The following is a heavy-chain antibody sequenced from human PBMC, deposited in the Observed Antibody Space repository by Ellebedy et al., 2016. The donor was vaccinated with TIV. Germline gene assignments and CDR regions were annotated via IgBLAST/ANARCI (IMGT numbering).Heavy chain of an antibody. CDR3: ARAISPTTPGNWFDR. V-gene: IGHV4-34*01. J-gene: IGHJ5*02. Sequence: MPSETLSLTCAVYGGSFSGYYWSWIRQPPGKGLEWIGEINHSGSTYYNPSLKSRVTISVDTSKNQFYLKLNSVTAADTAVYYCARAISPTTPGNWFDRWGQGTLVTVSS. CDR1: GGSFSGYY. CDR2: INHSGST. D-gene: IGHD4-17*01.